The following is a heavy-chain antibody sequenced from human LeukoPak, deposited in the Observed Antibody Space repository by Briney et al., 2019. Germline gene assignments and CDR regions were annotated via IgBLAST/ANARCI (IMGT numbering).Heavy chain of an antibody. CDR3: ATINIAAYY. V-gene: IGHV3-48*04. D-gene: IGHD6-13*01. J-gene: IGHJ4*02. Sequence: GGSLRLSCTASGFTFSSYSMNWVRQAPGKGLEWVSHISSSSNNINYADSVKGRFTISRDNAKNSLYLQMNSLRAEDTAVYYCATINIAAYYWGQGTLVTVSS. CDR1: GFTFSSYS. CDR2: ISSSSNNI.